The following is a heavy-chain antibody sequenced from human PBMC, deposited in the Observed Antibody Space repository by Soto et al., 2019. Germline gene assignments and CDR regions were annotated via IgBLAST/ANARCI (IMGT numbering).Heavy chain of an antibody. D-gene: IGHD3-9*01. J-gene: IGHJ4*02. CDR3: AKDRYFYSYYFDY. V-gene: IGHV3-30*04. Sequence: QVQLVESGGGVVQPGTSLRLSCAASGFTFTAFAVHWVRQAPGTGLEGVGVISYDGRQSRYADSVKCRLTLSSDDSKNTVFLQMNSLTTEDTAISYCAKDRYFYSYYFDYLGQGNRFTVSS. CDR1: GFTFTAFA. CDR2: ISYDGRQS.